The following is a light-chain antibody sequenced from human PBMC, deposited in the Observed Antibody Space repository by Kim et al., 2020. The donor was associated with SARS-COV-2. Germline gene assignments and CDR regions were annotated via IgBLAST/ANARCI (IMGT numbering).Light chain of an antibody. CDR1: NIGSKS. J-gene: IGLJ3*02. V-gene: IGLV3-21*04. CDR3: QVWDSSSDPCV. Sequence: SYELTQPPSVSVAPGKTARITCGGNNIGSKSVCWYQQKPGQAPVLVIYYDSDRPSGIPERFSGSNSGTTATLTISRVQAGDEADYYCQVWDSSSDPCVFG. CDR2: YDS.